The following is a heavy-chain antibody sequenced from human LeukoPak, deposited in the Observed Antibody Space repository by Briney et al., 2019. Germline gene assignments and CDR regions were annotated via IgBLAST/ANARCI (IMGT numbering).Heavy chain of an antibody. Sequence: GGSLRLSCAASGFTFSSYAMSWVRQARGKGLEWVSAISGSGGSTYYADSVKGRFTISRDNSKNTLYLQMNSLRAEDTAVYYCAKAPRLITTAYFDYWGQGTLVTVSS. V-gene: IGHV3-23*01. CDR3: AKAPRLITTAYFDY. CDR1: GFTFSSYA. D-gene: IGHD1-1*01. J-gene: IGHJ4*02. CDR2: ISGSGGST.